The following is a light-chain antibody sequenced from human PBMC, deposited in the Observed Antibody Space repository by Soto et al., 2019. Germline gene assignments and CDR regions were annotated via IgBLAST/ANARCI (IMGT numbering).Light chain of an antibody. Sequence: EIALTKSPGTLSLSPGERATLSCRASQSVSSSYLDWYQQKPGQAPRLLIYGASSMATGIPDRFSGSGSGTDFTLTISRLEPEDFAVYYCQQYGSSPPITFGPGTKVDI. V-gene: IGKV3-20*01. CDR1: QSVSSSY. J-gene: IGKJ3*01. CDR2: GAS. CDR3: QQYGSSPPIT.